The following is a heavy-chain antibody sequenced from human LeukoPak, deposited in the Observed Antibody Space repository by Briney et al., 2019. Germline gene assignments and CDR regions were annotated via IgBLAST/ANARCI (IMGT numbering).Heavy chain of an antibody. J-gene: IGHJ4*02. V-gene: IGHV3-13*01. D-gene: IGHD3-10*01. CDR1: GLTFSNYD. Sequence: QAGGSLRLSCAASGLTFSNYDMHWVRQAAGKGLEWVSVINYGGETSYSGSVKGRFTISRDNAKNYVYLQMNSLRVEDTAVYYCAREIRGKGFDYWGQGTLVTVSS. CDR3: AREIRGKGFDY. CDR2: INYGGET.